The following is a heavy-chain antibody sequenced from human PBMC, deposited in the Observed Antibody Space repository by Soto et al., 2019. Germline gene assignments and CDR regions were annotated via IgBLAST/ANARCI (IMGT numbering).Heavy chain of an antibody. V-gene: IGHV4-30-2*01. J-gene: IGHJ3*02. D-gene: IGHD3-22*01. Sequence: SETLSLTCDVSGDSISSGGYSWNWIRQPPGKGLEWIGKTYHNGRPQYNPSLKSRVTISVDRSKNQFSLQLASVTAADTAVYFCARDHFDGSGYDAFDIWGQGTMVTVSS. CDR2: TYHNGRP. CDR1: GDSISSGGYS. CDR3: ARDHFDGSGYDAFDI.